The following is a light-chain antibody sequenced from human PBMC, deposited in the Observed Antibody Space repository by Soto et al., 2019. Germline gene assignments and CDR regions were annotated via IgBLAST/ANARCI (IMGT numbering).Light chain of an antibody. CDR1: NSDIGRYNL. Sequence: QSVLTQPASVSGSPGQSITISCTGTNSDIGRYNLVSWYQQHPGKVPRLMIYEGTKRPSGVSNRFSGSRSGNTASLTISGLQAEDEADYYCCSYGGNVFFEIFGGGTKLTVL. CDR2: EGT. CDR3: CSYGGNVFFEI. V-gene: IGLV2-23*01. J-gene: IGLJ2*01.